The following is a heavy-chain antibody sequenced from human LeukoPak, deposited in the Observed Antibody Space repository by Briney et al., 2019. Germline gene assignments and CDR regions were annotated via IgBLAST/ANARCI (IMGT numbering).Heavy chain of an antibody. D-gene: IGHD5-12*01. CDR1: GGSISSYY. J-gene: IGHJ4*02. Sequence: SEALSLTCTVSGGSISSYYWSWIRQPPGKGLEWIGYIYYSGSTNYNPSLKSRVTISVDTSKNQFSLKLSSVTAADTAVYYCARVVATIQGYYFDYWGQGTLVTVSS. CDR3: ARVVATIQGYYFDY. CDR2: IYYSGST. V-gene: IGHV4-59*01.